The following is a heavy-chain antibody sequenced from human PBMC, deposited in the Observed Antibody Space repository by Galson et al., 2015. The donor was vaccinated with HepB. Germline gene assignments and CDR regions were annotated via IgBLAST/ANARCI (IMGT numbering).Heavy chain of an antibody. J-gene: IGHJ3*01. D-gene: IGHD2-21*01. CDR1: GFTFTTYA. V-gene: IGHV3-23*01. Sequence: SLRLSCAASGFTFTTYALTWVRQAPGKALEWVCTIGGSGGATFYADSVKGRFTISRDNAKKALYLEMNSLKVEDAAVYYCVRDLGMVVIDPIDAFDVWGQGAMVTVSS. CDR3: VRDLGMVVIDPIDAFDV. CDR2: IGGSGGAT.